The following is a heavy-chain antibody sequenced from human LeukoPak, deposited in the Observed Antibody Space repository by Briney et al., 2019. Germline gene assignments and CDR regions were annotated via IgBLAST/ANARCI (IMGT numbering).Heavy chain of an antibody. V-gene: IGHV3-21*01. CDR3: ARAWGDWFDP. D-gene: IGHD3-16*01. J-gene: IGHJ5*02. CDR1: GFTFSSYS. CDR2: ISSSSSYI. Sequence: GSLRLSCATSGFTFSSYSMNWVRQAPGKGLEWVSSISSSSSYIYYADSVKGRFTISRDNAKNSLYLQMNSLRAEDTAVYYCARAWGDWFDPWGQGTLVTVSS.